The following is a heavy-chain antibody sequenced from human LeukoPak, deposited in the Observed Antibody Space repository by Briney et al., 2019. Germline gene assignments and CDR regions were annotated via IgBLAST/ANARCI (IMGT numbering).Heavy chain of an antibody. J-gene: IGHJ5*02. CDR2: FDPEDGET. V-gene: IGHV1-24*01. Sequence: ASVKVSCKVSGYTLTELSMHWVRQAPGKGLEWMGGFDPEDGETIYAQKFQGRVTITADESTSTAYMELSSLRSEDTAVYYCARGLTTVTTSWFDPWGQGTLVTVSS. CDR3: ARGLTTVTTSWFDP. CDR1: GYTLTELS. D-gene: IGHD4-17*01.